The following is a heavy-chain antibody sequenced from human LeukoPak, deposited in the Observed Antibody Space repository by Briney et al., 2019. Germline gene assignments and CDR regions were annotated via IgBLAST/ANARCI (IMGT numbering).Heavy chain of an antibody. CDR3: ASGYNYYDSSGYYLPLYYYYYYGMDV. CDR2: INHSGST. CDR1: GGSFSGYY. J-gene: IGHJ6*02. D-gene: IGHD3-22*01. Sequence: PSETLSLTCAVYGGSFSGYYWSWIRQPPGKGLEWIGEINHSGSTNYNPSLKSRVTISVDTSKNQFSLKLSSVTAADTAVYYCASGYNYYDSSGYYLPLYYYYYYGMDVWGQGTTVTVSS. V-gene: IGHV4-34*01.